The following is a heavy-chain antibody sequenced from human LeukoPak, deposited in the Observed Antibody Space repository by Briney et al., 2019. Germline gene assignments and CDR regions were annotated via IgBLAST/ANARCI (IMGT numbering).Heavy chain of an antibody. J-gene: IGHJ4*02. CDR3: ARDPAPDTAFGYFDY. CDR1: GDTFSSYA. D-gene: IGHD1-14*01. V-gene: IGHV1-69*13. Sequence: ASVKVSCKASGDTFSSYAVSWVRQAPGQGLEWMGGIFPIFGTANYAQRFQGRVTITADESTSTAYMELSSLRSEGTAVYYCARDPAPDTAFGYFDYWGQGTLVTVSS. CDR2: IFPIFGTA.